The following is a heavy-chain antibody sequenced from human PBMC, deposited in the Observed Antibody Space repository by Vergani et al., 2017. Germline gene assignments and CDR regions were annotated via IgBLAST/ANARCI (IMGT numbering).Heavy chain of an antibody. CDR3: AGGQGMENYYGSGSYRFNWFDP. V-gene: IGHV1-8*03. J-gene: IGHJ5*02. D-gene: IGHD3-10*01. Sequence: QVQLVQSGAEVKKPGASVKVSCKASGYTFTSYDINWVRQATGQGLEWMGWMNPNSGNTGYAKKFQGRVTITRNTSISTAYMELSSLRSEATAVYYCAGGQGMENYYGSGSYRFNWFDPWGQGTLVTVSS. CDR2: MNPNSGNT. CDR1: GYTFTSYD.